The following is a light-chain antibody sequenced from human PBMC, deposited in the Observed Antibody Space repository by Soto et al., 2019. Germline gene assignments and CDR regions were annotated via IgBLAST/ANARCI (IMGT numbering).Light chain of an antibody. V-gene: IGKV3-20*01. CDR1: QSVSSSY. Sequence: DIVLTQSPVTLSLSPGERATLSCRASQSVSSSYLAWYQQKPGQAPRLLIYGASSRATGIPDRFSGSGSGTDFTLIISRLEPEDFAVYYCQQYGSSPRTFGQGTKVDIK. CDR3: QQYGSSPRT. J-gene: IGKJ1*01. CDR2: GAS.